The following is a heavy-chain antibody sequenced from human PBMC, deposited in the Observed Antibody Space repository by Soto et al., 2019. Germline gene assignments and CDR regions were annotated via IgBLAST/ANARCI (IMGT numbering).Heavy chain of an antibody. CDR1: GYNFTSYG. CDR2: ISAYNADT. D-gene: IGHD2-21*02. CDR3: ARDIGTDGMDV. V-gene: IGHV1-18*01. Sequence: ASVKVSCKAYGYNFTSYGISWVRQAPGQGLQWMGWISAYNADTNYAQNLQDRVTMTTDTSTTTAYMELRSLRSDDTAVYYCARDIGTDGMDVWGQGTTVTVSS. J-gene: IGHJ6*02.